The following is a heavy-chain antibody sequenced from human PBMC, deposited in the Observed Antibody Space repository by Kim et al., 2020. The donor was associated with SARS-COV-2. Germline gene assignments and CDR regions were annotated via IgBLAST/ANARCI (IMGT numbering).Heavy chain of an antibody. D-gene: IGHD6-13*01. Sequence: NRSLKSRVTISVDTSKNQFSLKLSSVTAADTAVYYCARDLWGAAGNAFDIWGQGTMVTVSS. J-gene: IGHJ3*02. CDR3: ARDLWGAAGNAFDI. V-gene: IGHV4-59*01.